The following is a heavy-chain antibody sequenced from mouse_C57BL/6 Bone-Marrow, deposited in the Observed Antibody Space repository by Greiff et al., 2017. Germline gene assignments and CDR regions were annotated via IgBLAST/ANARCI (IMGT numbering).Heavy chain of an antibody. V-gene: IGHV5-4*01. CDR1: GFTFSSYA. CDR2: ISDGGSYT. J-gene: IGHJ2*01. CDR3: ASRLFDY. Sequence: EVQGVESGGGLVKPGGSLKLSCAASGFTFSSYAMSWVRQTPEKRLEWVATISDGGSYTYYPDNVKGRFTISRYNAKNNLYLQMSHLKSEDTAMYYCASRLFDYWGQGTTLTVSS.